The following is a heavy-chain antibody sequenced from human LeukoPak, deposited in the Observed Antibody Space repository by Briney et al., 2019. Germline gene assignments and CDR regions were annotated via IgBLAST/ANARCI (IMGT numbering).Heavy chain of an antibody. D-gene: IGHD4-17*01. CDR3: ARDLNDYGDYRSPRPGSYFDY. CDR2: INPNSGGT. Sequence: ASVKVSCKASGYTFTGYYMHWVRQAPGQGLEWMGWINPNSGGTNYAQKFQGRVTMTRDTSISTAYMELSRLRSDDTAVYYRARDLNDYGDYRSPRPGSYFDYWGQGTLVTVSS. J-gene: IGHJ4*02. CDR1: GYTFTGYY. V-gene: IGHV1-2*02.